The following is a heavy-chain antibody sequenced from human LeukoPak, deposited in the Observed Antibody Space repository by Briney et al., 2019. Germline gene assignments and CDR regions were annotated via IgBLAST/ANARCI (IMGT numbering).Heavy chain of an antibody. CDR2: INSDGSST. V-gene: IGHV3-74*01. J-gene: IGHJ4*02. CDR1: GFTFSSYA. CDR3: ARRGYSYGFDY. D-gene: IGHD5-18*01. Sequence: GGSLRLSCAASGFTFSSYAMSWVRQAPGKGLVWVSRINSDGSSTSYADSVKGRFTISRDNAKNTLYLQMNSLRAEDTAVYYCARRGYSYGFDYWGQGTLVTVSS.